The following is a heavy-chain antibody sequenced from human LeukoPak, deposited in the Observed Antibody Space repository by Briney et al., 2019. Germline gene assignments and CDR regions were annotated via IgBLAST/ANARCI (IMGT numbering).Heavy chain of an antibody. CDR1: GFTFSSYA. J-gene: IGHJ4*02. Sequence: AGSLRLSCAASGFTFSSYAMSWVRQAPGKGLEWVSAISGSGGSTYYADSVKGRFTISRDNSKNTLYLQMNRLRAEDTAVYYCAKDLPITMVRGVNFDYWGQGTLVTVSS. CDR2: ISGSGGST. CDR3: AKDLPITMVRGVNFDY. D-gene: IGHD3-10*01. V-gene: IGHV3-23*01.